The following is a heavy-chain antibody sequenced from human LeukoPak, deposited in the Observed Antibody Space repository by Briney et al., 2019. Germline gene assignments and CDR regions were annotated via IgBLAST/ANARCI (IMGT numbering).Heavy chain of an antibody. D-gene: IGHD6-19*01. CDR1: GFSFSDYA. V-gene: IGHV3-23*01. J-gene: IGHJ4*02. CDR2: ITGSGTGGRT. Sequence: GGSLRLSCVASGFSFSDYAMSWVRQAPGKGLEWVSAITGSGTGGRTYYADSVKGRFTISRDNSKNTLFLQMNSLRAEDTAVYYCGSSSGRHNVDYWGQGTLVTVSS. CDR3: GSSSGRHNVDY.